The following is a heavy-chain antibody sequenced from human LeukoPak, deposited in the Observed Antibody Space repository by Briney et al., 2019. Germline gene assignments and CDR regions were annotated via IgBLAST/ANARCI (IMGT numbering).Heavy chain of an antibody. CDR2: ISSSGSTI. J-gene: IGHJ4*02. D-gene: IGHD3-22*01. CDR3: ARDLESYYDSSGYLDY. CDR1: GFTFSDYY. Sequence: GGSLRLSCAASGFTFSDYYMSWIRQAPGKGLEWVSYISSSGSTIYYADSVKGRFTISRDNAKNSLYLQMNSLRAEDTAVYYCARDLESYYDSSGYLDYWGQGTLVTVSS. V-gene: IGHV3-11*01.